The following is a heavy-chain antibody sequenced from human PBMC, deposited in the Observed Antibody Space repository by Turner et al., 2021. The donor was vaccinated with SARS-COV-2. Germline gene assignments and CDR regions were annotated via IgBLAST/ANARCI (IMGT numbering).Heavy chain of an antibody. CDR3: EKGAPYGDYLRSDY. D-gene: IGHD4-17*01. V-gene: IGHV3-30*18. J-gene: IGHJ4*02. CDR2: ISYDGCDK. CDR1: GVTFSSYG. Sequence: QVPAVESGRGVDHPGRSLEPPCSASGVTFSSYGMQWVRQAPGKGLGWVAMISYDGCDKYYADSVKGGFTISRDNAKNTLYLQINRLRAEDTAVYYCEKGAPYGDYLRSDYWGQGTLVTVSS.